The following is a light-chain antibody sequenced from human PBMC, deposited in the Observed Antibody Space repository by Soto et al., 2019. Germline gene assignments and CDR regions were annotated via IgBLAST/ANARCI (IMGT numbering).Light chain of an antibody. J-gene: IGKJ1*01. CDR1: EGISSY. Sequence: DIQMTQSPSSLSASVGDRVTITCRASEGISSYLNWYQLKPGTAPKLLIYAASNLQSGVPSRFSGSGSGTDFTPTISSLQPEDFATYYCQQSYSPVFGQGTKVDIK. V-gene: IGKV1-39*01. CDR3: QQSYSPV. CDR2: AAS.